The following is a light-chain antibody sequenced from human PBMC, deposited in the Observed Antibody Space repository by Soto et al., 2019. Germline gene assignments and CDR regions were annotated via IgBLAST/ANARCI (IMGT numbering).Light chain of an antibody. CDR1: QSVTNNN. CDR2: AAS. Sequence: EIVLTQSPGTLSLSPGERVTLSCRASQSVTNNNLAWFQQKPGQAPRLLIHAASTRAVGIPVRFSGGGSGTDFTLAISRLAPEDFAVYYCQQYNNWPLTFGGGTKVEMK. J-gene: IGKJ4*01. CDR3: QQYNNWPLT. V-gene: IGKV3-20*01.